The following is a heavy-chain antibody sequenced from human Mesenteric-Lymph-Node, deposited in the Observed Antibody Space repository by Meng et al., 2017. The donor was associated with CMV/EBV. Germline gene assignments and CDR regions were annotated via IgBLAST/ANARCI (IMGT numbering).Heavy chain of an antibody. J-gene: IGHJ2*01. CDR1: GFTFSSYS. CDR3: ARRPLGFCSSMSCQPLWYFDL. Sequence: GGSLRLSCAASGFTFSSYSMNWVRQAPGKGLEWVANINQDGSEKYYVGSVKGRFTISRDNAKNSLYLQMNSLRAEDAAVYYCARRPLGFCSSMSCQPLWYFDLWGRDTLVTVSS. CDR2: INQDGSEK. V-gene: IGHV3-7*01. D-gene: IGHD2-2*01.